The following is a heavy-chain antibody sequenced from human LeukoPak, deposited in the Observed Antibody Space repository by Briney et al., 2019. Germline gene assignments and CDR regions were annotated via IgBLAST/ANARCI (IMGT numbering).Heavy chain of an antibody. D-gene: IGHD5-12*01. CDR3: ARGPSGYHNT. CDR2: ISGSGGST. J-gene: IGHJ4*02. CDR1: GFTFSTYG. Sequence: GGTLRLSCAASGFTFSTYGMSWVRQAPGKGLEWVSAISGSGGSTYYADSVKGRFTISRDNSKNTLYLQMNSLRAEDRAVYYCARGPSGYHNTGGQGTLVTVSS. V-gene: IGHV3-23*01.